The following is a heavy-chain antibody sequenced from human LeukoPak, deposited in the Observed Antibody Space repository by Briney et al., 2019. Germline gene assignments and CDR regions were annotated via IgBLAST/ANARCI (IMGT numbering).Heavy chain of an antibody. Sequence: GASVKVSCKASGYTFSSYGISWVRRAPGQGLEWMGWISAYNGNINYAQKFQGRVIMTTDTSTITAYMELRSLRSDDTAVYYCARDGIYGSSGYWGQGTLVTVSS. D-gene: IGHD6-6*01. CDR3: ARDGIYGSSGY. V-gene: IGHV1-18*01. CDR1: GYTFSSYG. J-gene: IGHJ4*02. CDR2: ISAYNGNI.